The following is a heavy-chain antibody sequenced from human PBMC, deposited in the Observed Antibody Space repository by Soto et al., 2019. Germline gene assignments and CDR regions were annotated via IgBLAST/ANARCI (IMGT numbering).Heavy chain of an antibody. CDR1: GFTFSSYW. Sequence: GGSLRLSCAASGFTFSSYWMSWVRQAPGKGPEWVANIKQDGSEKYYVDSVKGRFTISRDNAKNSLYLQMNSLRAEDTAVYYCARFRCSSTSCYYYYGMDVWGQGTTVTVSS. CDR2: IKQDGSEK. J-gene: IGHJ6*02. D-gene: IGHD2-2*01. CDR3: ARFRCSSTSCYYYYGMDV. V-gene: IGHV3-7*05.